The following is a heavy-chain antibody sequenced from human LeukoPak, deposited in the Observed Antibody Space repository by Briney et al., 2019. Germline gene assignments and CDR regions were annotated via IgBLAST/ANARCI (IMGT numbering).Heavy chain of an antibody. J-gene: IGHJ4*02. CDR1: GFTFSSYS. CDR2: ISSSSSYI. V-gene: IGHV3-21*01. CDR3: AREDDSSGYPYDY. D-gene: IGHD3-22*01. Sequence: GGSLRLSCAASGFTFSSYSMNWVRQAPGKGLEWVSSISSSSSYIYYADSVKGRFTISRDNAKNSLYLQMNSLRAEDTAMYYCAREDDSSGYPYDYWGQGTLVTVSS.